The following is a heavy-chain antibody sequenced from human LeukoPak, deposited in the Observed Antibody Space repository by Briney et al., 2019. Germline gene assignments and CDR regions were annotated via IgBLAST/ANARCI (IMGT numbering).Heavy chain of an antibody. Sequence: PSETLSLTCSVSGGSISSYYWSWVRQPAGKGLEWIGRIYASGNTNYNPSLKGRVTMTVDTSKNQFSLRLSSVTAADTAMYYCARALFGGYNSGYYFDYWGQGTLVTVSS. CDR1: GGSISSYY. J-gene: IGHJ4*02. CDR2: IYASGNT. V-gene: IGHV4-4*07. CDR3: ARALFGGYNSGYYFDY. D-gene: IGHD5-24*01.